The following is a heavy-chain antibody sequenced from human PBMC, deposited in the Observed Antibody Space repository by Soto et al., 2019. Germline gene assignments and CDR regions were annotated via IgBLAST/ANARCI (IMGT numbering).Heavy chain of an antibody. CDR3: ARQRIAARPGWFDP. Sequence: XTLSLPCTVSGGSLSSSSYYWGWIRQPPGKGLEWIGSIYYSGSTHYNPSLKSRITISVDTSKDQFSLKLSSLTAADTAMYYCARQRIAARPGWFDPWGQGTLGTVSS. J-gene: IGHJ5*02. D-gene: IGHD6-6*01. CDR1: GGSLSSSSYY. V-gene: IGHV4-39*01. CDR2: IYYSGST.